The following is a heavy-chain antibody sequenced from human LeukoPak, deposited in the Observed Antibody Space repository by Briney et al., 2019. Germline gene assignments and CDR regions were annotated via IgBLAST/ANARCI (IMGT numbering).Heavy chain of an antibody. D-gene: IGHD5-12*01. CDR3: AKERDIVATIFLDY. J-gene: IGHJ4*02. CDR2: ISGSGGST. V-gene: IGHV3-23*01. Sequence: GGSLRLSCAASGFTFSAYDMQWVRQAPGKGPEWVSAISGSGGSTYYADSVKGRFTISRDNSKNTLYLQMNSLRAEDTAVYYCAKERDIVATIFLDYWGQGTLVTVSS. CDR1: GFTFSAYD.